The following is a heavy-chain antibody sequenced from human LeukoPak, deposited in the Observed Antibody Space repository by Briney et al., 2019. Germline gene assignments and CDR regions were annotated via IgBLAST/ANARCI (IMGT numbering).Heavy chain of an antibody. Sequence: KTSETLSLTCTVSGGSISSYYWSWIRQPPGKGLEWIGYIYYSGSTNYNPSLKSRVTISVDTSKNQFSLKLSSVTAADTAVYYCARHIRLHVLRFLEWLSPFDYWGQGTLVTVSS. J-gene: IGHJ4*02. D-gene: IGHD3-3*01. V-gene: IGHV4-59*08. CDR2: IYYSGST. CDR3: ARHIRLHVLRFLEWLSPFDY. CDR1: GGSISSYY.